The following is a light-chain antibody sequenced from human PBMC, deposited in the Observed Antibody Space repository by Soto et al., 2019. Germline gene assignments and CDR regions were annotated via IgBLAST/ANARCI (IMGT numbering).Light chain of an antibody. CDR2: KAS. CDR3: QQFNSYSIP. J-gene: IGKJ5*01. Sequence: DIQMTQSPSTLSASVGDRVTITCRASQSISNWLAWYQQKPGKAPNLLIYKASSLERGVPSRFSGSGSGTEFTLTISSLQPDVFATYYCQQFNSYSIPFGQGTRLAIK. CDR1: QSISNW. V-gene: IGKV1-5*03.